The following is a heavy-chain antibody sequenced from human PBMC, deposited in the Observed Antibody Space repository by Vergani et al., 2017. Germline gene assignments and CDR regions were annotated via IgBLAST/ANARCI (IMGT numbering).Heavy chain of an antibody. V-gene: IGHV3-30*18. CDR1: GFTFGDHG. CDR2: ISHDGNKK. Sequence: QVQLVESGGGVVQPGRSLRLSCAASGFTFGDHGIHWVRRAPGQGLEWVAVISHDGNKKYYVDSVKGRFTISRDNSKNTLYLYVNSLRADDTAVYYCAKDPRLKEDYYYYYMDVWGKGTTVTVSS. J-gene: IGHJ6*03. CDR3: AKDPRLKEDYYYYYMDV.